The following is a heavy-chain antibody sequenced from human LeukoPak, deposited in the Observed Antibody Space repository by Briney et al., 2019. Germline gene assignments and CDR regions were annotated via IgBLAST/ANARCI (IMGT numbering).Heavy chain of an antibody. Sequence: ASVKVSCKASGYTFTSYYMHWVRQAPGQGLEWMGIINPSGGSTSYAQKFQGRVTMTRDTSTSTVYMELSSLRSEDTAVYYCARTYCSGGSCPGSTAPDYWGQGTLVTVSS. V-gene: IGHV1-46*01. J-gene: IGHJ4*02. CDR3: ARTYCSGGSCPGSTAPDY. CDR1: GYTFTSYY. CDR2: INPSGGST. D-gene: IGHD2-15*01.